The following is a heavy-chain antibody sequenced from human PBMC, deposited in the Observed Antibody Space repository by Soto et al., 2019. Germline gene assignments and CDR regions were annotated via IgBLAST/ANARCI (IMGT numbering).Heavy chain of an antibody. CDR3: AQAPITMVPGAGYYYLDV. D-gene: IGHD3-10*01. CDR2: ISGSGGST. Sequence: EVQLLESGGGLVQPGGSLRLSCAASGVTFSSYAINWVRQAPGKGLEWVSAISGSGGSTYYADSVKGRFTISRDNSKNTLYRQMNSLRAEATAVNYCAQAPITMVPGAGYYYLDVWGKGTTVTVSS. J-gene: IGHJ6*03. CDR1: GVTFSSYA. V-gene: IGHV3-23*01.